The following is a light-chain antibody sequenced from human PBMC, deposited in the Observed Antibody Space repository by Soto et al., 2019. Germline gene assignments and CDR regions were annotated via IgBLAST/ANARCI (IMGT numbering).Light chain of an antibody. Sequence: QPVLTQPPSASGTPGQRVTISCSGSRSNIGSNYVYWYLQLPGMAPKLLIYRNDQRPSGVPDRFSGSKSGTSASLAISGLRSEDEADYYCAAWDDSLTALFVFGTGTKLTVL. CDR1: RSNIGSNY. CDR3: AAWDDSLTALFV. J-gene: IGLJ1*01. CDR2: RND. V-gene: IGLV1-47*01.